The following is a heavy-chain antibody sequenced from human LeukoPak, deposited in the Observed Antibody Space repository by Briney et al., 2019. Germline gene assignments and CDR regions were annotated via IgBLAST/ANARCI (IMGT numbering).Heavy chain of an antibody. CDR1: GGSISSSNW. CDR3: ARELRGLRDGGYNDY. Sequence: SGTLSLTCAVSGGSISSSNWWSWVRQPPGKGLEWIGEIYHSGSTNYNPSLKSRVTISVDKSKNQFSLKLSSVTAADTAVYYCARELRGLRDGGYNDYWGQGTLVTVSS. J-gene: IGHJ4*02. CDR2: IYHSGST. V-gene: IGHV4-4*02. D-gene: IGHD3-10*01.